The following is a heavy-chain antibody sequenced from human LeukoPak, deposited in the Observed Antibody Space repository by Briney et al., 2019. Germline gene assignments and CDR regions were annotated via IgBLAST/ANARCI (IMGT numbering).Heavy chain of an antibody. CDR1: GDSVSSNSAA. V-gene: IGHV6-1*01. CDR2: TYYRSGGYN. J-gene: IGHJ3*02. CDR3: ARETRLHSGSYSNDAFDI. D-gene: IGHD1-26*01. Sequence: SQTLSLTCAISGDSVSSNSAAWGWIRQSPSRGLEWLGRTYYRSGGYNDYALSLKSRITISPDSSKNQFSLRLSSVTAADTAVYYCARETRLHSGSYSNDAFDIWGQGTTVTVSS.